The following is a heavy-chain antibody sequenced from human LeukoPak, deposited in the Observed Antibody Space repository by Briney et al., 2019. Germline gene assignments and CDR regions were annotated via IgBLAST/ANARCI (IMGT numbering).Heavy chain of an antibody. Sequence: GASVKVSCKASGCTFSSYTISWVRQAPGQGREWMGRIIPILGIANYAQKFQSRVTITADKSTSTAYMELSSLRSEDTAVYYCASEYEFYGMDVWGQGTTVTVSS. V-gene: IGHV1-69*02. CDR1: GCTFSSYT. D-gene: IGHD3-3*01. J-gene: IGHJ6*02. CDR3: ASEYEFYGMDV. CDR2: IIPILGIA.